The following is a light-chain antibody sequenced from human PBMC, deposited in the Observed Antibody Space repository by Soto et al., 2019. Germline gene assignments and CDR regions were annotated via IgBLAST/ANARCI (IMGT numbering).Light chain of an antibody. V-gene: IGKV2D-29*01. Sequence: DFVMTQTPLSLSVTPGQSASISCKSSHSLLHSDEKTYLSWFLQKPGQPPQLLAYEVSTRFSGVPDKFSGSGSGTDFTLEISRVEAEDVGLYYCMQSIQLPITFGQGTRLEIK. CDR1: HSLLHSDEKTY. CDR3: MQSIQLPIT. CDR2: EVS. J-gene: IGKJ5*01.